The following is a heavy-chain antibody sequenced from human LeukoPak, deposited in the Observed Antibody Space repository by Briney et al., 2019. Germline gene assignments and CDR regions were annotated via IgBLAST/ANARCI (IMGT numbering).Heavy chain of an antibody. CDR2: VRGSGDST. J-gene: IGHJ5*02. CDR3: AKGGFFSSFDP. CDR1: GFTLRNYA. Sequence: GGSLRLSCAASGFTLRNYAMTWVRQAPGKGLEWVSTVRGSGDSTLYADSVKGRFTISRDNSKNTLYLQMSSLRAEDTAVYYCAKGGFFSSFDPWGQGTLVTVSS. V-gene: IGHV3-23*01. D-gene: IGHD3-16*01.